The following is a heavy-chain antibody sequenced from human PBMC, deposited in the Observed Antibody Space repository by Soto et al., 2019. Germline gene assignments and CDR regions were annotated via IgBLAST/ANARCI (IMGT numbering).Heavy chain of an antibody. Sequence: QVQLQESGPGLVKPSQTLSLTCTVSGGSISSGGYYWSWIRQHPGKGLEWIGYIYYSGSTYYNPSLKSRVTISLDTSKNQFSLKLSSVTAADTAVYYCARARFGELLGRYYYYGMDVWGQGTTVTVSS. CDR3: ARARFGELLGRYYYYGMDV. V-gene: IGHV4-31*03. J-gene: IGHJ6*02. CDR1: GGSISSGGYY. D-gene: IGHD3-10*01. CDR2: IYYSGST.